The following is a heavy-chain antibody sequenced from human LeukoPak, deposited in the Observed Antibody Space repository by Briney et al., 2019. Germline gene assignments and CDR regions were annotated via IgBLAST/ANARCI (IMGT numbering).Heavy chain of an antibody. D-gene: IGHD5-18*01. CDR2: ISYDGNNK. CDR1: GFTFSSYA. J-gene: IGHJ4*02. Sequence: GGSLRLSCAASGFTFSSYAMNWVRQAPGKGLEWVAVISYDGNNKYYADSVKGRFTISRDNSKNTLYLQMNSLRVEDTAVYYCAREEGWGYSYVPAGYWGQGTLVTVSS. V-gene: IGHV3-30-3*01. CDR3: AREEGWGYSYVPAGY.